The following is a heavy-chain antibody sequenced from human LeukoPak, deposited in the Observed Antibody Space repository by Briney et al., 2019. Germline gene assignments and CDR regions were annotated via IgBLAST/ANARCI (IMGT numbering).Heavy chain of an antibody. CDR3: ASSWLRDDAFDI. D-gene: IGHD5-12*01. CDR2: IYYSGST. CDR1: GASISSYY. J-gene: IGHJ3*02. Sequence: SETLSLTCTVSGASISSYYWSWIRQPPGKGLEWIGYIYYSGSTNYNPSLKSRVTISVDTSKNQFSLKLSSVTAADTAVYYCASSWLRDDAFDIWGQGTMVTVSS. V-gene: IGHV4-59*01.